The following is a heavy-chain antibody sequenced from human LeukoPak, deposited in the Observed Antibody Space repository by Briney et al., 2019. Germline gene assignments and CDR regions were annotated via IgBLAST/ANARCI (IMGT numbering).Heavy chain of an antibody. CDR2: ISSSSSYI. CDR1: GFTFSSYS. D-gene: IGHD3-22*01. V-gene: IGHV3-21*01. J-gene: IGHJ4*02. Sequence: GGSLRLSCAASGFTFSSYSTNWVRQAPGKRLEWVSSISSSSSYIYYADSVKGRFTISRDNAKNSLYLQMNSLRAEDTAVYYCARDRYYYDSSGYLDYWGQGTLVTVSS. CDR3: ARDRYYYDSSGYLDY.